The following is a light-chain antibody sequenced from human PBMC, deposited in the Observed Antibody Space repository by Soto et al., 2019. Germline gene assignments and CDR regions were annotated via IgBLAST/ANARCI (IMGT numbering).Light chain of an antibody. CDR1: SGDIGAYNY. J-gene: IGLJ1*01. Sequence: QSALTQPASVSGSPGQSITISCTGTSGDIGAYNYVSWYQQHPYTAPKLLIYGVSDRPSGVSNRFSASKSGNTASLTISGLQDEDEADYYCSSYTSSTFYVFGTGTKLTVL. V-gene: IGLV2-14*01. CDR3: SSYTSSTFYV. CDR2: GVS.